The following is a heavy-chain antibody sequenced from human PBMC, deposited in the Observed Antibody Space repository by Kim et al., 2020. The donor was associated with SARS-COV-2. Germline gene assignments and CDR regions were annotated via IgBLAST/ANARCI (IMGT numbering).Heavy chain of an antibody. CDR1: GYTFTSYD. CDR3: ARGFITMIEGNYYYYGMDV. D-gene: IGHD3-22*01. CDR2: MNPNSGNT. J-gene: IGHJ6*02. V-gene: IGHV1-8*01. Sequence: ASVKVSCKASGYTFTSYDINWVRQATGQGLEWMGWMNPNSGNTGYAQKFQGRVTMTRNTSISTAYMELSSLRSEDKAVYYCARGFITMIEGNYYYYGMDVWGQGTTVTVSS.